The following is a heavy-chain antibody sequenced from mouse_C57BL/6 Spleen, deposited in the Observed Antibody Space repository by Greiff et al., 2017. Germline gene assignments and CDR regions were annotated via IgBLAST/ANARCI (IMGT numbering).Heavy chain of an antibody. D-gene: IGHD1-1*01. CDR1: GYNFTSYT. CDR3: ALITTVVANYAMDY. Sequence: QVQLQQSGAELARPGASVKMSCKASGYNFTSYTMHWVKQRPGQGLEWIGYINPSSGYTKYNQKFNDKATLTADKSSSTAYMQLSSLTSEDSAVYYCALITTVVANYAMDYWGQGTSVTVSS. V-gene: IGHV1-4*01. J-gene: IGHJ4*01. CDR2: INPSSGYT.